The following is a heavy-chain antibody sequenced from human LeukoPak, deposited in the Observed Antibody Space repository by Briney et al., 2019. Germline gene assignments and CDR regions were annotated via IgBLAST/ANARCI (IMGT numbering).Heavy chain of an antibody. D-gene: IGHD3-10*01. CDR2: IYPGDSDT. CDR3: ARHYGYIDY. V-gene: IGHV5-51*01. Sequence: AESLKISCKGSGYIFTSYWTVCLRQMPAKSLEWMVFIYPGDSDTRYSPSFQGQITISADKSISTAYLQWSSLKASDTAMYYCARHYGYIDYWGQGTLVTVAS. J-gene: IGHJ4*02. CDR1: GYIFTSYW.